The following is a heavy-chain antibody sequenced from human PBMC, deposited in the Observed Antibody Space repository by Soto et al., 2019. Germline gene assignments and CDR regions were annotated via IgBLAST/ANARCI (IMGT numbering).Heavy chain of an antibody. CDR1: GFPFSSHA. Sequence: QVQLVESGGGVVQPGRSLRLSCSASGFPFSSHAMYWVRQAPGKGLEWVALISYDGYNKQYADSVKGRLFVSRDDSTNTRFLQMNSLRPEDTAMYHCARESNTDRDYYHGMDVWGQGTTVTVSS. CDR3: ARESNTDRDYYHGMDV. CDR2: ISYDGYNK. J-gene: IGHJ6*02. V-gene: IGHV3-30-3*01.